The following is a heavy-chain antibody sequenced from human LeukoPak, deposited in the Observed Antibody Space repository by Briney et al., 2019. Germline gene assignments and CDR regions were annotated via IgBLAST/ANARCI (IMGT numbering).Heavy chain of an antibody. CDR3: AKDRNSGSYLFDY. CDR1: GFTFSSYG. J-gene: IGHJ4*02. D-gene: IGHD1-26*01. CDR2: IRYDGSNK. V-gene: IGHV3-30*02. Sequence: PGGSLRLSCAASGFTFSSYGMHWVRQAPGKGLEWVAFIRYDGSNKYYADSVKGRFTISRDNSKNTLYLQMNSLRAEDTAVYYCAKDRNSGSYLFDYWGQGTLVTVSS.